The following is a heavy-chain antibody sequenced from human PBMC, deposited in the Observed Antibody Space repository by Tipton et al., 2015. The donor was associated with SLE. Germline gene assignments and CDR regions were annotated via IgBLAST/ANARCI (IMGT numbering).Heavy chain of an antibody. CDR1: GGSIRSGDYY. V-gene: IGHV4-30-4*01. D-gene: IGHD3-9*01. CDR3: ARAAGYYSSFFQH. Sequence: TLSLTCTVSGGSIRSGDYYWSWIRQPPGKGLEWIGYIYYSGSTYYNPSLKSRVTISVDTSKNQFSLSLSSLTAADTAVYYRARAAGYYSSFFQHWGQGTLVTVS. J-gene: IGHJ1*01. CDR2: IYYSGST.